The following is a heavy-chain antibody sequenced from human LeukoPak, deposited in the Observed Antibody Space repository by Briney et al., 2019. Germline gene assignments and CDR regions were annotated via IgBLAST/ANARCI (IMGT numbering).Heavy chain of an antibody. D-gene: IGHD3-10*01. CDR2: ISSSGTTI. CDR1: GFAFSSLS. J-gene: IGHJ4*02. V-gene: IGHV3-48*03. CDR3: ARGGLGSWTFDS. Sequence: GGSLRLSCVASGFAFSSLSMSWVRQAPGKGLEWVSDISSSGTTIYYADSVKGRFTISRDNAKYSLHLQMDSLRADDTAVYSCARGGLGSWTFDSWGQGTLVTVSS.